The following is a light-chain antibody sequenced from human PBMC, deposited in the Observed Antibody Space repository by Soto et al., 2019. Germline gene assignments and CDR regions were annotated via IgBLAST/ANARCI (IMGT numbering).Light chain of an antibody. CDR3: QQYNIYWT. CDR2: KAS. J-gene: IGKJ1*01. CDR1: QSISSW. Sequence: DIQMTQSPSTLSASVGDRVTITCRASQSISSWLAWYQQKPGKAHKLLIYKASSLESGVPSRFSGSGSGTEFTLTISSLQPYDFATYYCQQYNIYWTFGQGTKVEIK. V-gene: IGKV1-5*03.